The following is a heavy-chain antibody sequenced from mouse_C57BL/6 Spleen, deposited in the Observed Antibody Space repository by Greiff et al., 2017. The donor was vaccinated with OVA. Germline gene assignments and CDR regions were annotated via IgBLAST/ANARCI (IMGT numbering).Heavy chain of an antibody. Sequence: EVKLMESGGGLVQPGGSLKLSCAASGFTFSDYYMYWVRQTPEKRLEWVAYISNGGGSTYYPDTVKGRFTISRDNAKNTLYLQMSRLKSEDTAMYYCAREGYDAAMDYWGQGTSVTVSS. D-gene: IGHD2-2*01. J-gene: IGHJ4*01. CDR1: GFTFSDYY. CDR3: AREGYDAAMDY. V-gene: IGHV5-12*01. CDR2: ISNGGGST.